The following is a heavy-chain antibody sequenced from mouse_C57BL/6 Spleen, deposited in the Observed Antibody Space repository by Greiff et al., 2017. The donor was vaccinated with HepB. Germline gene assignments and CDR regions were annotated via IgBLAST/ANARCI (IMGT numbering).Heavy chain of an antibody. CDR1: GYTFTSYG. Sequence: QVQLQQSGAELARPGASVKLSCKASGYTFTSYGISWVKQRTGQGLEWIGEIYPRSGNTYYNEKFKGKATLTADKSSSTAYMELRSLTSEDSAVYFCTTAHDPFADWGKGTLVTVSA. J-gene: IGHJ3*01. V-gene: IGHV1-81*01. D-gene: IGHD2-3*01. CDR2: IYPRSGNT. CDR3: TTAHDPFAD.